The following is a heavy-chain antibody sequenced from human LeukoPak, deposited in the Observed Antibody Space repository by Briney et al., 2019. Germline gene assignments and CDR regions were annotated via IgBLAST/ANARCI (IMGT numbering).Heavy chain of an antibody. CDR3: ARGVSGYSKVDY. Sequence: SETLSLTCAVSGGSITGGFYYWNWIRQPPGKGLEWIGYIYSSGSTNYNPSLKSRVTMSVDTSKNQFSLKLSSVTTADTAVYYCARGVSGYSKVDYWGQGTLVTVSS. CDR2: IYSSGST. J-gene: IGHJ4*02. D-gene: IGHD5-12*01. V-gene: IGHV4-61*01. CDR1: GGSITGGFYY.